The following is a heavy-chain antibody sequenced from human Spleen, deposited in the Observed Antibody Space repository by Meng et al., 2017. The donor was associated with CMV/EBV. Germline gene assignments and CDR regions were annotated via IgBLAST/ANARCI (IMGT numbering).Heavy chain of an antibody. Sequence: GESLKISCAASGFTVSSNYMSWVRQAPGKGLEWVSVIYSGGSTYYADSVKGRFTISRDNSKNTLYLQMNSLRAEDTAVYYCAREKQQLVPYFDYWGQGTLVTVSS. CDR2: IYSGGST. D-gene: IGHD6-13*01. CDR3: AREKQQLVPYFDY. J-gene: IGHJ4*02. V-gene: IGHV3-66*02. CDR1: GFTVSSNY.